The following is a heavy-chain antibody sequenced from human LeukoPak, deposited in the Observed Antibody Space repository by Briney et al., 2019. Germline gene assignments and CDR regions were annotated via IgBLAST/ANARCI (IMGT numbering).Heavy chain of an antibody. CDR2: IYHSGNT. Sequence: PSETLSLTCTVSGGSISSYYWSWIRQPPGKGLEWIGYIYHSGNTYYSPSLKSRVTISVDRFKNQFSLKLSFVTTADTAVYYCARSRYYYYMDVWGKGTTVTVSS. CDR1: GGSISSYY. CDR3: ARSRYYYYMDV. J-gene: IGHJ6*03. V-gene: IGHV4-59*12.